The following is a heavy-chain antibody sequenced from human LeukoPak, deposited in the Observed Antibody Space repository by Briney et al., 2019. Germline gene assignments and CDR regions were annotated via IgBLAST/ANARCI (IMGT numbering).Heavy chain of an antibody. CDR1: GYTFTGYY. V-gene: IGHV1-2*02. D-gene: IGHD4-17*01. J-gene: IGHJ6*03. Sequence: GASVKVSCKASGYTFTGYYMHWVRKAPGQGLEWMGWINPNSGGTNYAQKFQGRVTMTRDTSISTAYMEVSRLKSDDTAVYYCARATTYYNYMDVWGKGTTVTISS. CDR2: INPNSGGT. CDR3: ARATTYYNYMDV.